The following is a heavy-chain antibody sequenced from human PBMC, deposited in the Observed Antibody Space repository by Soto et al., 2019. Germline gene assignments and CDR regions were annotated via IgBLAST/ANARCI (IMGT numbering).Heavy chain of an antibody. D-gene: IGHD2-2*01. CDR1: GFTFSRYG. V-gene: IGHV3-21*06. Sequence: GGSLRLSCAASGFTFSRYGMNWLRQAPGKGLEWVASISSSTSYVYYADSVKGRFSTSRDNAKNILYLEMYSLRTEDTAVYYCARDPSEGRVGNWFESWGQGTLVTVS. CDR3: ARDPSEGRVGNWFES. J-gene: IGHJ5*01. CDR2: ISSSTSYV.